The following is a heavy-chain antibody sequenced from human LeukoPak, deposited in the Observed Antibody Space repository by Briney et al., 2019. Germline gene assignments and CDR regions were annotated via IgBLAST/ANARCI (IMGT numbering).Heavy chain of an antibody. CDR2: VTWDGGST. CDR1: GFTFDDYA. J-gene: IGHJ6*03. Sequence: GGSLRLSCAASGFTFDDYAMHWVRQAPGKGLEWVSLVTWDGGSTYYADTVKGRFTISRDNTKNSLYLQMNSLRPEDTGLYYCVKATTTSDYYHMDVWGTGTTVIVSS. V-gene: IGHV3-43D*04. CDR3: VKATTTSDYYHMDV. D-gene: IGHD1-26*01.